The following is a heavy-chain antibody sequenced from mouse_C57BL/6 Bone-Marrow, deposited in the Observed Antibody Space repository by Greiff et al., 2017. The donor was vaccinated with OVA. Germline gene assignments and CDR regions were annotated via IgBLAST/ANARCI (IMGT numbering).Heavy chain of an antibody. CDR2: INPYNGGT. CDR3: ARWRGYEDYAMDY. J-gene: IGHJ4*01. V-gene: IGHV1-19*01. CDR1: GYTFTDYY. Sequence: VQLQQSGPVLVKPGASVKMSCKASGYTFTDYYMNWVKQSHGKSLEWIGVINPYNGGTSYNQKFKGKATLTVEKSSSTAYMALNSLTSEDSAVYYFARWRGYEDYAMDYWGQGTSVTVSS. D-gene: IGHD2-2*01.